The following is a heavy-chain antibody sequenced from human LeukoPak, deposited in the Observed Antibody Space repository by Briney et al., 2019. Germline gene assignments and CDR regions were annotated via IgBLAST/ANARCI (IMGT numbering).Heavy chain of an antibody. CDR3: AREPAFGDLDY. CDR2: ITTDGGRT. J-gene: IGHJ4*02. V-gene: IGHV3-64*01. D-gene: IGHD4-17*01. Sequence: PGGSLRLSCVASGFTFSSFRMHWVRQAPGKGLGYVSAITTDGGRTFYVNSVEGRFTVSRDNSKNTLYLQMGGLRTEDTAVYYCAREPAFGDLDYWGQGTLVTVSS. CDR1: GFTFSSFR.